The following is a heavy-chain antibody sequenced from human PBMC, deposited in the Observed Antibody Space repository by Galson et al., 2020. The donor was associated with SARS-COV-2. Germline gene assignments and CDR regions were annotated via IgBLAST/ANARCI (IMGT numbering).Heavy chain of an antibody. CDR3: AKAIYSPLADYYYYYYMDV. D-gene: IGHD3-3*01. CDR2: IIPIFGTA. CDR1: GCTFSSYA. V-gene: IGHV1-69*13. Sequence: SVKVSCKASGCTFSSYAISWVRQAPGQGLEWMGGIIPIFGTANYAQKFQGRVTITADESTSTDYMELSSLRSEDTAVYYCAKAIYSPLADYYYYYYMDVWGKGTTVTVSS. J-gene: IGHJ6*03.